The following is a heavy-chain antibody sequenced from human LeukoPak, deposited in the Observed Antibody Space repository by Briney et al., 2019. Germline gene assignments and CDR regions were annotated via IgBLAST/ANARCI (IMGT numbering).Heavy chain of an antibody. Sequence: GGSLRLSCAASGFTFSTYEMDWVRQAPGKGVEWISYISSSGKTIYYADSVKGRFTISRHNAKNSLYLQMNSLRAEDTAVYYCARAIFGNIAVAGEPSRDYWGQGTLVTVSS. CDR1: GFTFSTYE. V-gene: IGHV3-48*03. CDR2: ISSSGKTI. D-gene: IGHD6-19*01. CDR3: ARAIFGNIAVAGEPSRDY. J-gene: IGHJ4*02.